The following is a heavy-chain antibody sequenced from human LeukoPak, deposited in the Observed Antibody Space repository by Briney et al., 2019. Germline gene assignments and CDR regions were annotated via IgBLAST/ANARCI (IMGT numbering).Heavy chain of an antibody. J-gene: IGHJ6*02. D-gene: IGHD3-9*01. CDR2: INHSGST. CDR3: ATLPLYYDILTGYYEPYYGMDV. CDR1: GGSFSGYY. Sequence: SETLSLTCAVYGGSFSGYYWSWIRQPPGKGLECIGEINHSGSTNYNPFLKSRVTISVDTSKNQFSLKLSSVTAADTAVYYCATLPLYYDILTGYYEPYYGMDVWGQGTTVTVSS. V-gene: IGHV4-34*01.